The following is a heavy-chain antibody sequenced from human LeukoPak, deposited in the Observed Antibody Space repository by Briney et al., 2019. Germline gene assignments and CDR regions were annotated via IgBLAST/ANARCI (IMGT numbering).Heavy chain of an antibody. CDR1: GGSISSGGYY. Sequence: SETLSLTCTVSGGSISSGGYYWSWIRQHPGKGLEWIGYIYYSGSTYYNPSLKSRVTISVDTSKNQFSLKLISVTAADTAVYYCASSTPYYYYYGMDVWGQGTTVTVSS. CDR2: IYYSGST. D-gene: IGHD2/OR15-2a*01. V-gene: IGHV4-31*03. J-gene: IGHJ6*02. CDR3: ASSTPYYYYYGMDV.